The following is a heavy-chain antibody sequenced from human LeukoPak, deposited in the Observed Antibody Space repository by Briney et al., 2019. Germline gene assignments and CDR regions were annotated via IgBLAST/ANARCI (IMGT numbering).Heavy chain of an antibody. CDR3: AKGELWDSSGYDAFDI. CDR1: GFTFSIYG. Sequence: PGGSPRLSCAASGFTFSIYGMHWVRQAPGKGLEWVSAISGSGGNTYYADSVKGRFTISRDSSKNTLYLQMNSLRAEDTAVYYCAKGELWDSSGYDAFDIWGQGTMVTVSS. CDR2: ISGSGGNT. D-gene: IGHD3-22*01. V-gene: IGHV3-23*01. J-gene: IGHJ3*02.